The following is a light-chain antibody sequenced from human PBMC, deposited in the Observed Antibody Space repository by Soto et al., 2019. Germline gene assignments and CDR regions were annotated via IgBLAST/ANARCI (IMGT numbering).Light chain of an antibody. Sequence: AIRMTQSPSSLSASTGDRVTITCRASQGISSYLAWYQQKPGKAPKLLIYAASTLQSGVPSRFSGSGSETDFTLTISCLQSEDFATYYCQQYYSYPRTFGQGTKLEIK. CDR1: QGISSY. CDR3: QQYYSYPRT. CDR2: AAS. V-gene: IGKV1-8*01. J-gene: IGKJ2*01.